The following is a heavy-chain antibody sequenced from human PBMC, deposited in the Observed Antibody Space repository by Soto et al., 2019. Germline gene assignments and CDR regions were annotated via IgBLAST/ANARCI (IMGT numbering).Heavy chain of an antibody. Sequence: GESLKISCAASGFTFSSYAMSWVRQAPGKGLEWVAHIWYDGSNKYHSDSVKGRFTISRDNAYNTLYLQMNSLRAEDAAAYYCVRDGTEGRLFEYWGLGTPVTVSS. V-gene: IGHV3-33*08. J-gene: IGHJ4*02. CDR1: GFTFSSYA. CDR3: VRDGTEGRLFEY. CDR2: IWYDGSNK. D-gene: IGHD2-8*02.